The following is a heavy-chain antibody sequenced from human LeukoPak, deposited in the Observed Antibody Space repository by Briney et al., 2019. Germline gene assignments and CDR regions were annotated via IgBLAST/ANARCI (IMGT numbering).Heavy chain of an antibody. CDR3: AKDKGGSWDLDAFDI. CDR1: GFTFSSYG. CDR2: ISYDGSNK. Sequence: PGGSLRLSCAASGFTFSSYGMHWVRQAPGKGLEWVAVISYDGSNKYYADSVKGRFTISRDNSKNTLYLQMNSLRAEDTAVYYCAKDKGGSWDLDAFDIWGQGTMLTVSS. V-gene: IGHV3-30*18. J-gene: IGHJ3*02. D-gene: IGHD2-15*01.